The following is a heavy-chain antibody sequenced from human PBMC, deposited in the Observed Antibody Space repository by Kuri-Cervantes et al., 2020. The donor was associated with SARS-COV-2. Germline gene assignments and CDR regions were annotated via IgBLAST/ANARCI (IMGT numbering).Heavy chain of an antibody. V-gene: IGHV4-31*02. CDR3: ARYYYDSRGYVLFDY. J-gene: IGHJ4*02. CDR2: IYSGGTT. Sequence: SCTVSGGSIRSDGYYWSWIRQRPGKGLEWIGYIYSGGTTYYSPSLKSRLTISMDTSKNHFSLKLGAVTAADTAMYYCARYYYDSRGYVLFDYWGRGDPVTVSS. CDR1: GGSIRSDGYY. D-gene: IGHD3-22*01.